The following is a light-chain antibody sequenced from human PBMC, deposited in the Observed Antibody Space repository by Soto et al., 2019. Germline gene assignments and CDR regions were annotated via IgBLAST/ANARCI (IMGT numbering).Light chain of an antibody. CDR3: SSYTSSTNYV. CDR2: EVS. Sequence: QSALTQPASVSGSPGQSITISCTGTSSNVGVYDYVSWYQHHPGKAPKFLIYEVSYRPSGISNRFSGSKSGNTASLTISGLQAEDEADYYCSSYTSSTNYVFGTGTKVTVL. J-gene: IGLJ1*01. V-gene: IGLV2-14*01. CDR1: SSNVGVYDY.